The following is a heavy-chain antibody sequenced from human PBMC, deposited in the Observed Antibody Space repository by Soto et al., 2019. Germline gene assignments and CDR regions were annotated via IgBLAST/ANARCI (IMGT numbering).Heavy chain of an antibody. Sequence: QVQLQESGPGLVKPSETLSLTCTVSGGSISSSSYYWGWICQPPGKGLEWIGSIYYRGNTYYNPSLKSRVSISVDTSKNHFSLNLSSVTAADTAVYYCARVDSSGGLDSWGQGILVTVSS. CDR1: GGSISSSSYY. J-gene: IGHJ4*02. CDR2: IYYRGNT. V-gene: IGHV4-39*02. CDR3: ARVDSSGGLDS. D-gene: IGHD3-22*01.